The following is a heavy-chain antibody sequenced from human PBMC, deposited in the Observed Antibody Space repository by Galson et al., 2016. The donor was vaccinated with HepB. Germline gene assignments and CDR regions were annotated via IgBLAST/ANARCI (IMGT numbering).Heavy chain of an antibody. V-gene: IGHV1-69*13. Sequence: SVKVSCKASGGTFNSKGVSWVRQAPGQGLEWMGGIIPLFGTANYAKKFQGRVTMTADESTSTTYMELSSLRSEDTAMYYCARVRDGYNSYFYYGMDVWGQGTTVTVSS. J-gene: IGHJ6*02. CDR2: IIPLFGTA. CDR1: GGTFNSKG. CDR3: ARVRDGYNSYFYYGMDV. D-gene: IGHD5-24*01.